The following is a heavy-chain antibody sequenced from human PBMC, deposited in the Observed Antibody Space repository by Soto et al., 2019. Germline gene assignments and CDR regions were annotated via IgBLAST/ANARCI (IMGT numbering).Heavy chain of an antibody. J-gene: IGHJ4*02. V-gene: IGHV1-69*01. CDR2: IIPMLNKA. D-gene: IGHD5-12*01. CDR1: GATFSRQG. Sequence: QVQLVQSGAEVKRPGSAVKVSCRASGATFSRQGYAWVRQAPGQGLEWMGGIIPMLNKANYEEKLQGRVTMTADESTTTVYMELTSLTSEDTAVYYCASDKGGTRGYSGYDAFDYWGQGTPVTVSS. CDR3: ASDKGGTRGYSGYDAFDY.